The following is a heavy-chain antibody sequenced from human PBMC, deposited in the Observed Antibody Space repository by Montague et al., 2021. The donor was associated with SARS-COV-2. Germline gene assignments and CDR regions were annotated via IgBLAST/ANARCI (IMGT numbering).Heavy chain of an antibody. V-gene: IGHV4-39*01. CDR1: GGSISSPDYY. CDR3: ARQLPSYCATNKCYPYYLDG. CDR2: ISYTGRT. J-gene: IGHJ4*02. D-gene: IGHD2-8*01. Sequence: SETLSLTCTVSGGSISSPDYYWGWIRQSPGKGLEWIGSISYTGRTYYNPSLRSRVSFSMDTSKNHFSLSLSSVTVADTAVYSCARQLPSYCATNKCYPYYLDGGGEGALVTVSS.